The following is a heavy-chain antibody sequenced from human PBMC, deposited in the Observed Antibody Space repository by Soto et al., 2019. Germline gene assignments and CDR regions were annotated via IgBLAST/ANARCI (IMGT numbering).Heavy chain of an antibody. J-gene: IGHJ5*02. CDR2: IYYSGST. CDR1: GGSISSGGYY. CDR3: ARVGDINWFYP. V-gene: IGHV4-31*03. Sequence: QVQLQESGPGLVTPSQTLSLTCTVSGGSISSGGYYWSWLSQHQGKGLEWIGYIYYSGSTYYNPALMRRGTISLDKAKNQFALKLSSVTAADTAVYYCARVGDINWFYPWGQGTLVTVSS. D-gene: IGHD2-15*01.